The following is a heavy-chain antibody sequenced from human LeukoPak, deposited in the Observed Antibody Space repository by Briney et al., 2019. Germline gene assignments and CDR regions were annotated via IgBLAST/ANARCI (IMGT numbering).Heavy chain of an antibody. CDR2: IRYDGSNK. J-gene: IGHJ3*02. Sequence: PGGSLRLSCAASGFTFNDNDMHWVRQAPGKGLEWVAFIRYDGSNKYYADSVKGRFTISRDNSKNTLYLQMNSLRAEDTAVYYCASYCSSTSCPEGNDAFDIWGQGTMVTVSS. D-gene: IGHD2-2*01. CDR3: ASYCSSTSCPEGNDAFDI. CDR1: GFTFNDND. V-gene: IGHV3-30*02.